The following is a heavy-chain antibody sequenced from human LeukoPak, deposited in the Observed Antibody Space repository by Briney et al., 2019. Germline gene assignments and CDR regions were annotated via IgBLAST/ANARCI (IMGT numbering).Heavy chain of an antibody. CDR2: MNPNSGNT. J-gene: IGHJ6*02. CDR3: ARVVAVAQTGQRWYYYYGMDV. V-gene: IGHV1-8*01. CDR1: GYTFTSYD. Sequence: ASAKVSCKASGYTFTSYDINWVRQATGQGLEWMGWMNPNSGNTGYAQKFQGRVTMTRNTSISTAYMELSSLRSEDTAVYYCARVVAVAQTGQRWYYYYGMDVWGQGTMVTVSS. D-gene: IGHD6-19*01.